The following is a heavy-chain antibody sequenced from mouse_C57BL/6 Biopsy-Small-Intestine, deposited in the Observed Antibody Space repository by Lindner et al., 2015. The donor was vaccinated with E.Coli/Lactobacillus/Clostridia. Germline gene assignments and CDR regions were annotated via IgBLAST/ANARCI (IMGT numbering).Heavy chain of an antibody. CDR2: IYPRSGNT. V-gene: IGHV1-81*01. CDR1: GYTFTSYG. Sequence: VQLQESGAELARPGASVKLSCKASGYTFTSYGISWVKQRTGQGLEWIGEIYPRSGNTYYNEKFKGKATLTADKSSSTAYMELRSLTSEDSAVYFCAGLYYSMDYAMDYWGQGTSVTVSS. D-gene: IGHD2-5*01. J-gene: IGHJ4*01. CDR3: AGLYYSMDYAMDY.